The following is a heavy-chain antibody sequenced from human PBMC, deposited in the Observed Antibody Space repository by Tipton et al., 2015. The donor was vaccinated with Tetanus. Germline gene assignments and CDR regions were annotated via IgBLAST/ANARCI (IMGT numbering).Heavy chain of an antibody. J-gene: IGHJ4*02. CDR1: GGSISSGGYY. CDR2: IYYSGST. D-gene: IGHD3-3*01. Sequence: TLSLTCTVSGGSISSGGYYWSWIRQHPGKGLEWIGYIYYSGSTYYNPSLKSRVTISVDTSKNQFSLKLSSVTAADTAVYYCAGERDHYDFWSGSSFNFDYWGQGTLVTVSS. CDR3: AGERDHYDFWSGSSFNFDY. V-gene: IGHV4-31*03.